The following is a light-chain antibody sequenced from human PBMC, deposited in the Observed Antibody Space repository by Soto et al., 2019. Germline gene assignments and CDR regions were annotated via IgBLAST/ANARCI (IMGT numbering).Light chain of an antibody. Sequence: DIQSTQSPSFLSASVGDRVTITCRASQGISSYLAWYQQKPGKAPKLLIYAASTLQSGVPSRFSGSGSGTQFPLTISSLQPEDFATHYCQQLNSHPHTFGGGTKVETK. CDR2: AAS. CDR3: QQLNSHPHT. V-gene: IGKV1-9*01. CDR1: QGISSY. J-gene: IGKJ4*01.